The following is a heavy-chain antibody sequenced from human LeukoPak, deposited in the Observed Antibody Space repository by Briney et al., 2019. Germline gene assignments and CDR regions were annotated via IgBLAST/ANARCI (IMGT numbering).Heavy chain of an antibody. CDR3: AGDGRITMVRGVIGVIDY. V-gene: IGHV7-4-1*02. CDR1: GYTFTSYA. D-gene: IGHD3-10*01. CDR2: INTNTGNP. J-gene: IGHJ4*02. Sequence: GASVKVSCKASGYTFTSYAMNWVRQAPGQGLEWMGWINTNTGNPTYAQGFTERFVFSLDTSVSTAYLQISSLKAEDTAVYYCAGDGRITMVRGVIGVIDYWGQGTLVTVSS.